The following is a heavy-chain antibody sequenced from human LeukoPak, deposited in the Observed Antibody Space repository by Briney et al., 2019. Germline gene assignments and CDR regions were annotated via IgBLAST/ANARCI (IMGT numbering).Heavy chain of an antibody. D-gene: IGHD4-11*01. CDR1: GGSISSYY. J-gene: IGHJ4*02. CDR3: ARNDYSKAHDY. CDR2: IYYSGST. V-gene: IGHV4-59*01. Sequence: SETLSLTCTVSGGSISSYYWSWIRQPPGKGLEWIGYIYYSGSTNYNPSLKSRVTISVDTSKNQFSLKLSSVTAADTAVYYCARNDYSKAHDYWGQGTLVTVSS.